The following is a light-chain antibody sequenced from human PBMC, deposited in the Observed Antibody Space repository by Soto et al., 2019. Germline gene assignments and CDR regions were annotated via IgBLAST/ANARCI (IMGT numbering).Light chain of an antibody. CDR2: DAA. V-gene: IGKV1-33*01. Sequence: IQMTQSPSSLSASVGDRITITCQASQDIKNYVIWYQHKPGKAPKLLNYDAASLGTGVSSRFSGSGSGTHFTLAISSLQPEDIATYYCQQFDSVPCTFGQGTKLEIK. CDR1: QDIKNY. J-gene: IGKJ2*02. CDR3: QQFDSVPCT.